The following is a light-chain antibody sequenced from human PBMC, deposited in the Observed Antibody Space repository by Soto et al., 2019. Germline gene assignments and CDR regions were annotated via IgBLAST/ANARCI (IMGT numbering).Light chain of an antibody. CDR1: QSVLYSSNNKNY. V-gene: IGKV4-1*01. CDR3: QQYYSTPVT. Sequence: DIVMTQSPDSLAVSLGERATINCKSSQSVLYSSNNKNYLAWYQQKPGQPPKLLIYWASTRESGVLDRFSGSGSGTDFTLTISRLQAEDVAVYYCQQYYSTPVTFGGGTKVEIK. CDR2: WAS. J-gene: IGKJ4*01.